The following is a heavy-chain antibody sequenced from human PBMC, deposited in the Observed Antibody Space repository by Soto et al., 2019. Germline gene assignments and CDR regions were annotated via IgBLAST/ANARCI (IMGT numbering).Heavy chain of an antibody. CDR3: ARDRATVLDS. D-gene: IGHD4-17*01. CDR2: ISNDGNSE. V-gene: IGHV3-30-3*01. Sequence: QVQLVESGGAVVQPGRSLRLSCVASGFTFRDYVIHWVRQAPGKGLEWVAFISNDGNSEYYTHSVEGRFTISGDNSQNTLYLPMNGLRTEDTAVYYCARDRATVLDSWGQGTLVTVSS. J-gene: IGHJ4*02. CDR1: GFTFRDYV.